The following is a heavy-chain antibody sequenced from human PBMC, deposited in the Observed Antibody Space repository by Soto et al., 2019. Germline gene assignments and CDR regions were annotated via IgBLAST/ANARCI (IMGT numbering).Heavy chain of an antibody. CDR2: IYYIGRT. V-gene: IGHV4-31*03. CDR3: ARDSSSVSFGY. D-gene: IGHD3-16*01. J-gene: IGHJ4*02. Sequence: QVQLQESGPGLVKPSQTLSLTCTVSGGSISTGGYYWSWIRQHPGKGLEWIGYIYYIGRTYYNPSLKSRVTISVDTSKNQFSLKLSSVTAADTAVYYCARDSSSVSFGYWGQGTLVTVSS. CDR1: GGSISTGGYY.